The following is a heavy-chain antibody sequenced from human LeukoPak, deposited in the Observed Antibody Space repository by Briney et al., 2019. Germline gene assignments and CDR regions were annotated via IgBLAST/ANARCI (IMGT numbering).Heavy chain of an antibody. J-gene: IGHJ5*02. V-gene: IGHV4-39*01. D-gene: IGHD1-14*01. CDR3: ARHDRGASFGFDP. Sequence: PSETLSLTCTVSGGSISTSSYYWGWIRQPPGKGLEWIGSIYYSGSTYYNPSLKSRVTISVDTSKNQFSLKLSSVTAADTAVYYCARHDRGASFGFDPWGQGTLVTVSS. CDR1: GGSISTSSYY. CDR2: IYYSGST.